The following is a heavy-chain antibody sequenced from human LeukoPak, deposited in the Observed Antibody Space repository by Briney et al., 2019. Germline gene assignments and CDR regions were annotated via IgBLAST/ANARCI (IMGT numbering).Heavy chain of an antibody. Sequence: PGGSLRLSCAASGFTVSSNYMSWVRQAPGKGLEWVSAISGSGGSTYYADSVKGRFTISRDNSKNTLYLQMNSLRAEDTAVYYCAKGGYDYALSASHLDYWGQGTLVTVSS. CDR3: AKGGYDYALSASHLDY. J-gene: IGHJ4*02. D-gene: IGHD3-16*01. CDR2: ISGSGGST. V-gene: IGHV3-23*01. CDR1: GFTVSSNY.